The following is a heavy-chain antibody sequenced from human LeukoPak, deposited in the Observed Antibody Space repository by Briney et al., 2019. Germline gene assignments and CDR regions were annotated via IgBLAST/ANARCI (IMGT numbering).Heavy chain of an antibody. CDR1: GFTFTTYA. D-gene: IGHD6-19*01. CDR2: ISGSGGST. V-gene: IGHV3-23*01. J-gene: IGHJ5*02. Sequence: GGSLRLSCAASGFTFTTYAMNWVRQAPGKGLEWVSVISGSGGSTDYADSVKGRFTISRDNSKNTLYLQMNSLRVEDTAVYYCAMGAVAGTWSNWFDPWGQGTLVTVSP. CDR3: AMGAVAGTWSNWFDP.